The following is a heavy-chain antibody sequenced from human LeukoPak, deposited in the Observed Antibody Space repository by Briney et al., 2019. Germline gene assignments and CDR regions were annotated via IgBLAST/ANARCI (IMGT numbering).Heavy chain of an antibody. J-gene: IGHJ3*02. CDR2: IYYSGST. CDR3: ARLQAIAAAGRDAFDI. CDR1: GGSISSYY. Sequence: SETLSLTCTVSGGSISSYYWSWIRQPPGKGLEWIGYIYYSGSTNYNPSLKSRVTISVDTSKNQFSLKLSSVTAADTAVYYCARLQAIAAAGRDAFDIWGQGTMVTVSS. D-gene: IGHD6-13*01. V-gene: IGHV4-59*08.